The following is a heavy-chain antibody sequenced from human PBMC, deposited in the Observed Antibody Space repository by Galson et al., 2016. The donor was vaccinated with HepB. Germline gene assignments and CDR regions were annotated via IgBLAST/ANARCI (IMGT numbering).Heavy chain of an antibody. CDR1: GLTFSMSS. CDR3: AGDNAGTTRAFVY. D-gene: IGHD1-1*01. Sequence: SVKVSCKASGLTFSMSSVQWMRQARGQRLEWLGWIVVGSGNTNYAQKFQERITIARDMSTNTVYVDLRSLRSDDTAFYYCAGDNAGTTRAFVYWGQGTLVTVSS. CDR2: IVVGSGNT. V-gene: IGHV1-58*01. J-gene: IGHJ4*02.